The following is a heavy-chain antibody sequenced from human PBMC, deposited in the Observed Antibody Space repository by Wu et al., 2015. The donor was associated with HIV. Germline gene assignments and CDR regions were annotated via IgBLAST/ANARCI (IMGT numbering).Heavy chain of an antibody. V-gene: IGHV1-18*01. Sequence: QVQLVQSGAEVKKPGASVKVSCKASLYSFTNYGFSWVRQAPGQGLEWMGWISGYSGNRKFAQKFQGRVTLTTDASINTVYMEMTTLRSDDTAVYYCTSSVVAVVDTRFDYWGQGTLVIVSS. CDR3: TSSVVAVVDTRFDY. D-gene: IGHD6-19*01. J-gene: IGHJ4*02. CDR1: LYSFTNYG. CDR2: ISGYSGNR.